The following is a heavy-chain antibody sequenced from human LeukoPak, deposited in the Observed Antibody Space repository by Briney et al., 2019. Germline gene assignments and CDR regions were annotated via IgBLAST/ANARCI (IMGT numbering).Heavy chain of an antibody. J-gene: IGHJ3*01. V-gene: IGHV4-38-2*01. CDR1: GYSISSGYY. CDR2: IFHSGSI. Sequence: PSETLSLTCDVSGYSISSGYYWGWIRQSPGEELEWIATIFHSGSIYYNPSLKSRVTLSVDTSKNQFTLKLDSVTAADTAMYYCARMGVSYYYDSSTYFPTAFDVWGQGTMVSVSS. D-gene: IGHD3-22*01. CDR3: ARMGVSYYYDSSTYFPTAFDV.